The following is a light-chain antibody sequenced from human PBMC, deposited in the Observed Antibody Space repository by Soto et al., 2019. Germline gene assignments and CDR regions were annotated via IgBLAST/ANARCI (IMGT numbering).Light chain of an antibody. CDR1: QDISIW. CDR2: AAS. Sequence: QMAQSPSLVSASAVDSITITCRASQDISIWLAWYQQKPGKAPKLLIYAASSLQSGVPSRFSGSGSGTDFTLTISSLQPEDFATYYCQQANSFPITFGQGTRLEIK. CDR3: QQANSFPIT. J-gene: IGKJ5*01. V-gene: IGKV1-12*01.